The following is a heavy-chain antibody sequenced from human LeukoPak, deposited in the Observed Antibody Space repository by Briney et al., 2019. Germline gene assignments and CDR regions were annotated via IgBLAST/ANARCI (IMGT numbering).Heavy chain of an antibody. CDR1: GYVFTDYH. CDR3: AKGTGATGYRYFGY. V-gene: IGHV1-46*01. CDR2: ISPRGGST. D-gene: IGHD3-9*01. Sequence: ASVKVSCKASGYVFTDYHLHWVRQAPGQGLEWMGIISPRGGSTSHAQKFQGRVTMTRDMSTNTVSLEMSSLTYEDMALYYCAKGTGATGYRYFGYRGPGILVTVSS. J-gene: IGHJ4*02.